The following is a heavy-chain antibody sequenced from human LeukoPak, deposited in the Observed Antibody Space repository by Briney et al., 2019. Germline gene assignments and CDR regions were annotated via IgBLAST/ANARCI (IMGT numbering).Heavy chain of an antibody. CDR3: ARGRGSSAGLGYFYYYIDV. D-gene: IGHD1-26*01. Sequence: ASVKVSCKASGYTFTSYGIHWVRQAPGQGLDWMGWINTNTGNPTYAQGFTGRSVFSLETSVSTSYLQITSLKAEDTAVYYCARGRGSSAGLGYFYYYIDVWGQGTTVTVSS. CDR2: INTNTGNP. CDR1: GYTFTSYG. V-gene: IGHV7-4-1*02. J-gene: IGHJ6*02.